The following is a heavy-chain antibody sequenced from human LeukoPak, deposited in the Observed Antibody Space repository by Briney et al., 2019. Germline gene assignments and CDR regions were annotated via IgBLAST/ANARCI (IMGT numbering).Heavy chain of an antibody. V-gene: IGHV4-59*08. CDR1: GGSISSYY. CDR2: IYYSGST. Sequence: PSETLSLTCTVSGGSISSYYWSWLRQPPGKGLEWVGYIYYSGSTNYNPSLKSRVTISVDTSKNQFSLKLSSVTAADPAVYYCARLRIAVAAPLNQFSYGMDVWGQGATVAVSS. D-gene: IGHD6-19*01. CDR3: ARLRIAVAAPLNQFSYGMDV. J-gene: IGHJ6*02.